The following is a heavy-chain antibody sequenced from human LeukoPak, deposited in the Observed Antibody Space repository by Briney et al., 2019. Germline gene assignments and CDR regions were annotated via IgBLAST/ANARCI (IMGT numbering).Heavy chain of an antibody. CDR3: ARTTEAHSWRTRYYDYYMDV. Sequence: PSETLSLTCSISGGSIESATSYWSWIRQPAGKGLEWIGRTHSSGSTNYNPSLKSRVTISVDTSKNQFSLKLTSVTAADTAVYYCARTTEAHSWRTRYYDYYMDVWGKGTTVTVSS. D-gene: IGHD6-13*01. CDR1: GGSIESATSY. V-gene: IGHV4-61*02. CDR2: THSSGST. J-gene: IGHJ6*03.